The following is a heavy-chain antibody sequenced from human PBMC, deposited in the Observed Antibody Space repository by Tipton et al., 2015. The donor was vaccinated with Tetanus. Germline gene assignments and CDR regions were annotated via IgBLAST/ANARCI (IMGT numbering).Heavy chain of an antibody. CDR1: GGAVRSDNSY. CDR3: ARSNFAYSTKGAFDY. Sequence: TLSLTCTVSGGAVRSDNSYWSWIRQPPGKGLQWIAYVDDSGRTNSDYFLKSRVTTSLDTSKNQFSLKLTSVTAADTAVYYCARSNFAYSTKGAFDYWGQGTLVTVSS. CDR2: VDDSGRT. V-gene: IGHV4-61*01. D-gene: IGHD2-21*01. J-gene: IGHJ4*02.